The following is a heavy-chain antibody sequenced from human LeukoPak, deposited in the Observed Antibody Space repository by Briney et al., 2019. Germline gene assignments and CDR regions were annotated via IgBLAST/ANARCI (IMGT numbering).Heavy chain of an antibody. V-gene: IGHV4-30-4*08. CDR1: GGSISSSIYY. Sequence: SETLSLTCTVSGGSISSSIYYWGWIRQPPGKGLEWIGYIYYSGSTYYNPSLKSRVTISVDTSKNQFSLKLSSVTAADTAVYYCARRKMATKKIDAFDIWGQGTMVTVSS. J-gene: IGHJ3*02. CDR2: IYYSGST. CDR3: ARRKMATKKIDAFDI. D-gene: IGHD5-24*01.